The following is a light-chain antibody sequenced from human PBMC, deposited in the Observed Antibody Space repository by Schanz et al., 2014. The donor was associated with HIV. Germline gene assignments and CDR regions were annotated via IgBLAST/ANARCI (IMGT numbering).Light chain of an antibody. J-gene: IGKJ2*01. CDR3: QQYNNWYT. CDR2: GAS. V-gene: IGKV3-20*01. CDR1: QSVSSSY. Sequence: EIVLTQSPGTLSLSPGERATLSCRASQSVSSSYLAWYQQRPGQAPRLLIYGASNMATGIPDRFSGSGSGTDFTLTSSRLEPEDFAVYYCQQYNNWYTFGQGTRLEIK.